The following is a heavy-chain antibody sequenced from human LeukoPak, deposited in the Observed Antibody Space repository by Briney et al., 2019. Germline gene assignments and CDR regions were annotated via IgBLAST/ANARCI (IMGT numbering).Heavy chain of an antibody. V-gene: IGHV1-2*02. D-gene: IGHD6-13*01. CDR2: INPNSGGT. CDR3: ARGYPLSTTAAGTYFQH. J-gene: IGHJ1*01. CDR1: GYTFTSYG. Sequence: ASVKVSCKASGYTFTSYGISWVRQAPGQGLEWMGWINPNSGGTNYAQKFQGGVTMTRDTSISTAYMELSRLRSDDTAVYYCARGYPLSTTAAGTYFQHWGQGTLVTVSS.